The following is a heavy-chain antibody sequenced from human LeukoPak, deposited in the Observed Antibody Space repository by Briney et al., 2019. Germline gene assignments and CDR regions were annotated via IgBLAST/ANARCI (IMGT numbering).Heavy chain of an antibody. Sequence: PSETLSLTCAVYGGSFSGYYWSWIRQPAGKGLEWIGRIYTSGSTNYNPSLKSRVTMSVDTSKNQFSLKLSSVTAADTAVYYCARGGGLDYYYYYMDVWGKGTTVTISS. D-gene: IGHD3-16*01. V-gene: IGHV4-59*10. CDR2: IYTSGST. CDR3: ARGGGLDYYYYYMDV. J-gene: IGHJ6*03. CDR1: GGSFSGYY.